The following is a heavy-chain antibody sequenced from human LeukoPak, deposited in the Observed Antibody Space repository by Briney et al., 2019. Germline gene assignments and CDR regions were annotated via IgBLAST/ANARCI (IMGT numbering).Heavy chain of an antibody. CDR2: INSDGSYT. V-gene: IGHV3-74*01. J-gene: IGHJ4*02. CDR3: ARGYNSACDY. D-gene: IGHD5-18*01. Sequence: GGSLRLSCAASGLIFSSYWMHWVRQAPGKGLVWVSRINSDGSYTNYADSVKGRFTISRDNAKNTLYLQMNSLRAEDTAVYYCARGYNSACDYWGQGTLVTVSS. CDR1: GLIFSSYW.